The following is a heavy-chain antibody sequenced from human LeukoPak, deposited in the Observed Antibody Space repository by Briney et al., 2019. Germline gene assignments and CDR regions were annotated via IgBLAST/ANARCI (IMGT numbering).Heavy chain of an antibody. CDR3: ASGYAGGWSSFHY. V-gene: IGHV3-7*01. J-gene: IGHJ4*02. CDR2: INQDGSLT. Sequence: GGSLRLSCAASGFTFSDYYMSWIRQAPGKGLEWVANINQDGSLTYYMDSVKGRFTISRDNAKNSLYLQMNSLRGEDTAVYYCASGYAGGWSSFHYWGQGTLVTVSA. CDR1: GFTFSDYY. D-gene: IGHD6-19*01.